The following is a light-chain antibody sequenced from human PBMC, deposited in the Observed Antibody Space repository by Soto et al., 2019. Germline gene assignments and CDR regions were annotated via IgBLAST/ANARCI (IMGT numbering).Light chain of an antibody. CDR2: EVS. V-gene: IGLV2-14*01. Sequence: QSALTQPASVSGSPGQSIPISCTCTSSDVGGYNYVSWYQQHPGKAPKLMIYEVSNRPSGVSNRFSGSKSGNTAYLTISGLQADDEADYYCSSYTSSSTQVFVTGTKLTVL. J-gene: IGLJ1*01. CDR1: SSDVGGYNY. CDR3: SSYTSSSTQV.